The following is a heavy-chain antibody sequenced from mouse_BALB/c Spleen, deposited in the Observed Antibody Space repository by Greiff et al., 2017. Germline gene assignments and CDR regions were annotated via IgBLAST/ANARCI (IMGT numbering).Heavy chain of an antibody. Sequence: VQLQQSGPELVKPGASVRISCKASGYTFTSYYIHWVKQRPGQGLEWIGWIYPGNVNTKYNEKFKGKATLTADKSSSTAYMQLSSLTSEDSAVYFCARGITTVVGQALNYWGQGTTLTVSS. CDR2: IYPGNVNT. CDR3: ARGITTVVGQALNY. V-gene: IGHV1S56*01. D-gene: IGHD1-1*01. CDR1: GYTFTSYY. J-gene: IGHJ2*01.